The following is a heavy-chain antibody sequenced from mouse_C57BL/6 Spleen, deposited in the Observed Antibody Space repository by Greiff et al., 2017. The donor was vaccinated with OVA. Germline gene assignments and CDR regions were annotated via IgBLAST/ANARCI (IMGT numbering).Heavy chain of an antibody. D-gene: IGHD2-4*01. CDR1: GYTFTNYW. J-gene: IGHJ4*01. Sequence: QVQLQQSGAELVRPGTSVKMSCKASGYTFTNYWIGWAKQRPGHGLEWIGDIYPGGGYTNYNEKFKGKATLTADKSSSTAYMQFSSLTSEDAAIYYCARYDYDDGYAMDYWGQGTSVTVSS. CDR2: IYPGGGYT. V-gene: IGHV1-63*01. CDR3: ARYDYDDGYAMDY.